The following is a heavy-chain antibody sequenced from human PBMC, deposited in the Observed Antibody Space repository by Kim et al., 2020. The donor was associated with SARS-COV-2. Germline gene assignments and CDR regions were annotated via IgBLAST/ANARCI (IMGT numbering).Heavy chain of an antibody. CDR3: ARRGGDYDSSGYPLDY. J-gene: IGHJ4*02. Sequence: SETLSLTCTVSGGSISSSSYYWGWIRQPPGKGLEWIGSIYYSGSTYYNPSLKSRVTISVDTSKNQFSLKLSSVTAADTAVYYCARRGGDYDSSGYPLDYWGQGTLVTVSS. V-gene: IGHV4-39*01. D-gene: IGHD3-22*01. CDR2: IYYSGST. CDR1: GGSISSSSYY.